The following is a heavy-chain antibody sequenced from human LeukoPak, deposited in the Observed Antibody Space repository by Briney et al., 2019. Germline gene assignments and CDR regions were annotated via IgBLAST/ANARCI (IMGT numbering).Heavy chain of an antibody. CDR1: GYTFTGYY. CDR2: INPNSGGT. Sequence: GASVKVSCKASGYTFTGYYMHWVRQAPGQGLEWMGWINPNSGGTNYAQKFQGRVTMTRDTSISTAYMELSRLRSDDTAVYYCAKAEYSSPRGAFDIWGQGTMVTVSS. V-gene: IGHV1-2*02. CDR3: AKAEYSSPRGAFDI. J-gene: IGHJ3*02. D-gene: IGHD6-13*01.